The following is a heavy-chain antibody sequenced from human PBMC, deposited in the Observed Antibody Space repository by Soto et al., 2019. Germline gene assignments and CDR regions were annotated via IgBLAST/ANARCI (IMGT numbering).Heavy chain of an antibody. CDR3: ARSLTEGYCTITGCYTRPLYGMDV. CDR2: LNPNRGAT. CDR1: GYTFSGYY. D-gene: IGHD2-2*02. V-gene: IGHV1-2*02. Sequence: QEQLVQSGAEVKKPGSSVKVSCKASGYTFSGYYIHGRRQAPGQGLEWTGWLNPNRGATNYAQKFQGRATVTRDPPSGPAYMELSRLTSDETAVYYCARSLTEGYCTITGCYTRPLYGMDVWGQGTTVTVSS. J-gene: IGHJ6*02.